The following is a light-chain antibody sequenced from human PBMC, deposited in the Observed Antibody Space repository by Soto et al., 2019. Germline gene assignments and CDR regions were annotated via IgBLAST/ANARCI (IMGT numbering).Light chain of an antibody. Sequence: QSVLTQPRSVSGSPRQSITISCTGASSDVGSYTYVSWYQQHPGKAPKLMIYEVNNRPSGVSNRFSGSKSGNTASLTISGLQAEDEADYYCSSYTSSSTLYVFGTGTKVTVL. CDR1: SSDVGSYTY. CDR2: EVN. J-gene: IGLJ1*01. V-gene: IGLV2-14*01. CDR3: SSYTSSSTLYV.